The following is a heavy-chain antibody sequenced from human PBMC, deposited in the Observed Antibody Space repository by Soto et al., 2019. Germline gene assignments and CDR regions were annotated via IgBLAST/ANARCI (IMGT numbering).Heavy chain of an antibody. D-gene: IGHD6-19*01. Sequence: ASETLSLTCTVSGGSISSSSYHWGWIRQPPGKGLEWIGGIYYSGSTYYNPSLKSRVTISVDTSKNQFSLKLTSVTAADTAVYYCARHPQWLVHFDYWGQGTLVTVSS. CDR2: IYYSGST. V-gene: IGHV4-39*01. CDR1: GGSISSSSYH. CDR3: ARHPQWLVHFDY. J-gene: IGHJ4*02.